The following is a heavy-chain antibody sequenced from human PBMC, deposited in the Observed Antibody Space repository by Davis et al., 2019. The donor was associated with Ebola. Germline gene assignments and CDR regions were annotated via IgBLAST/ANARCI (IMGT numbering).Heavy chain of an antibody. V-gene: IGHV3-74*01. CDR2: ITADGSSS. Sequence: HTGGSLRLSCAVSGFTFSSYSMNWVRQAPGKGLVWVSRITADGSSSSYADSVKGRFTISRDNAKNTLYLQMNSLRAEDTAVYFCVKNYYGMDVWGQGTTVTVSS. J-gene: IGHJ6*02. CDR1: GFTFSSYS. CDR3: VKNYYGMDV. D-gene: IGHD3-10*01.